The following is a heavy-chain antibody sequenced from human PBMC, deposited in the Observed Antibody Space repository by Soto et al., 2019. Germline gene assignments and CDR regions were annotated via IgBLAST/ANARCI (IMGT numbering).Heavy chain of an antibody. D-gene: IGHD6-13*01. CDR2: MNPNSGNT. V-gene: IGHV1-8*01. Sequence: QVQLVQSGAEVKKPGASVKVSCKASGYTFTSYDINWVRQATGQGLEWMGWMNPNSGNTGYAQKFQGRVTMTRNTSKGTAYRELSSMRAEDTAVYYCARGGSGSGEFDYWGQGTLVTVSS. J-gene: IGHJ4*02. CDR1: GYTFTSYD. CDR3: ARGGSGSGEFDY.